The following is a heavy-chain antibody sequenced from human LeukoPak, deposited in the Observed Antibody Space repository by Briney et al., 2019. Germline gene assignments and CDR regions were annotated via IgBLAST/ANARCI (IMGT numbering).Heavy chain of an antibody. CDR3: ALRITGTTCFDY. Sequence: SVKLSCKASGGTFSSYAISWVRQAPGQGLEWMGGIIPIFGTANYAQKFQGRVTITADESTSTSYMEPSSLRSEDTAVYYCALRITGTTCFDYWGQGTLVTV. CDR2: IIPIFGTA. CDR1: GGTFSSYA. V-gene: IGHV1-69*13. J-gene: IGHJ4*02. D-gene: IGHD1-20*01.